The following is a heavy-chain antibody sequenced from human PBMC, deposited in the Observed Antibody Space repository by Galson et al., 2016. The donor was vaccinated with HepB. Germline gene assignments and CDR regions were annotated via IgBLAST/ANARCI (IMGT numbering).Heavy chain of an antibody. V-gene: IGHV3-23*01. J-gene: IGHJ6*02. Sequence: SLRLSCAASGFTFSSYAMSWVRQAPGKGLEWVSGISGRGERIYHADSVKGRLTISRDNSKNTLYLQMNSLRAEDTAVYYCAKDLWAHQYYVGMDVWGQGTTVTVSS. CDR2: ISGRGERI. D-gene: IGHD3-16*01. CDR1: GFTFSSYA. CDR3: AKDLWAHQYYVGMDV.